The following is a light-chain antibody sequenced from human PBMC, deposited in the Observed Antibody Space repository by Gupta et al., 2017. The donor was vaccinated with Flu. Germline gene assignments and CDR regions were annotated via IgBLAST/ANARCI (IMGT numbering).Light chain of an antibody. CDR1: QSLLHSNEYNY. J-gene: IGKJ1*01. CDR3: MQALQTPPT. Sequence: DIVLTQSPLSLPVTPGEPASISCRSSQSLLHSNEYNYLDWYLLKPGQSPQLLIYLGSNRTSGVPDRFSGSGSGTDFTLRISRVEADDVGIYYCMQALQTPPTFGQGTKVDIK. CDR2: LGS. V-gene: IGKV2-28*01.